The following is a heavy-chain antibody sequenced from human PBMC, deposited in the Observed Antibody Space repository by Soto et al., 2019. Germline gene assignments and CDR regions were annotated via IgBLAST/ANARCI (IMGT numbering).Heavy chain of an antibody. CDR1: GYTFTSYY. V-gene: IGHV1-46*01. CDR2: INPSGGST. D-gene: IGHD3-22*01. J-gene: IGHJ5*02. Sequence: AASVKVSCKASGYTFTSYYMHWVRQAPGQGLEWMGIINPSGGSTSYAQKFQGRVTMTRDTPTSTVYMELSSLRSEDTAVYYCARDGYDSSGYYYRDSNWFDPWGQGTLVTVSS. CDR3: ARDGYDSSGYYYRDSNWFDP.